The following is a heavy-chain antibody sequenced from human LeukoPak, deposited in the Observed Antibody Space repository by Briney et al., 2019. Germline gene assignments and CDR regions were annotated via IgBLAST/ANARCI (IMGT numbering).Heavy chain of an antibody. V-gene: IGHV4-34*01. D-gene: IGHD6-13*01. CDR2: INHSGST. Sequence: SETLSLTCAVYGGSFSGYYWSWIRQPPGKGLEWIGEINHSGSTNYNPSLKSRVTISVDTSKNQFSLKLSSVTAADTAVYYCARGSDTAAAGLNRFDPWGQGTLVTVSS. J-gene: IGHJ5*02. CDR1: GGSFSGYY. CDR3: ARGSDTAAAGLNRFDP.